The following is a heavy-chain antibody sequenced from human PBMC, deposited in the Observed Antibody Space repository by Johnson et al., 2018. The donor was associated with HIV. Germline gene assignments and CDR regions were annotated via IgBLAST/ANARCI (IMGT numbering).Heavy chain of an antibody. CDR2: ISYDGSNK. V-gene: IGHV3-30*03. CDR1: GFTFSSYG. CDR3: ARDLGPGDYSGSYSDAFDI. J-gene: IGHJ3*02. D-gene: IGHD1-26*01. Sequence: QVQLVESGGGVVQPGRSLRLSCAASGFTFSSYGMHRVRQAPGKGLEWVAVISYDGSNKYYADSVKGRFTISRDNSKNTLYLQMNSLRAEDTAVYYCARDLGPGDYSGSYSDAFDIWGQGTMVTVSS.